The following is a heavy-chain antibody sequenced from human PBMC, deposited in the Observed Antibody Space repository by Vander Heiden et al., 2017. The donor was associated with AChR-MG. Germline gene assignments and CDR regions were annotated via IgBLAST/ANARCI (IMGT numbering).Heavy chain of an antibody. Sequence: EVQLVESGGGLIQPGVSLRLSCAASGFTVSSNYLTWVRQASGKGLEWVLVIYSGGSTYYADSVKGRFTISRDNSKNTLYLQMNSLRAEDTAVYYCAREVGDFWSGYYKQYYYYYMDVWGKGTTVTVSS. V-gene: IGHV3-53*01. CDR1: GFTVSSNY. D-gene: IGHD3-3*01. J-gene: IGHJ6*03. CDR2: IYSGGST. CDR3: AREVGDFWSGYYKQYYYYYMDV.